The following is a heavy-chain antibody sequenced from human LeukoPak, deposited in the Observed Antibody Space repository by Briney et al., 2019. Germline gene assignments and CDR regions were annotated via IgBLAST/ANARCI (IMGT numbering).Heavy chain of an antibody. CDR3: ARGSHYDSSGFTLFDL. CDR2: ISGSGSTT. CDR1: GFIFSSYG. D-gene: IGHD3-22*01. Sequence: PGGSLRLSCAASGFIFSSYGMSWVRQAPGKGLEWVSSISGSGSTTYYADSVKGRFTISRDNSKNTLYLQMNSLRAEDTALYYCARGSHYDSSGFTLFDLWGRGTLVTVSS. V-gene: IGHV3-23*01. J-gene: IGHJ2*01.